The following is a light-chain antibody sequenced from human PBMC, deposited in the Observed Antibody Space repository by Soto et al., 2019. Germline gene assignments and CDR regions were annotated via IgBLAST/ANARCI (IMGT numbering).Light chain of an antibody. CDR2: LEGSGSY. V-gene: IGLV4-60*02. CDR1: SGHSSYI. CDR3: ETWDSNTHTV. J-gene: IGLJ3*02. Sequence: QSVLTQSSSASASLGSSVKLTCTLSSGHSSYIIAWHQQQPGKAPRYLMKLEGSGSYNKGSGVPDRFSGSSSGADRYLTISHGGCEDGGDYYCETWDSNTHTVFGGGTKLTVL.